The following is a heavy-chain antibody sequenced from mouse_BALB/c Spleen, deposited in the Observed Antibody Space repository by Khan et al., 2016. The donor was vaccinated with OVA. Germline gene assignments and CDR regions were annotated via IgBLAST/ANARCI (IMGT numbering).Heavy chain of an antibody. CDR3: ARGNYYGYYFDY. Sequence: EVKLMESGPGLVKPSQSLSLTCTVTGYSITSGYAWNWIRQFPGNKLEWMGYISYSGVTSYTPSLKSRIYITRATSKNQFFLQLNSVTTEATATYYCARGNYYGYYFDYWGQGTTLTVSS. J-gene: IGHJ2*01. CDR1: GYSITSGYA. V-gene: IGHV3-2*02. CDR2: ISYSGVT. D-gene: IGHD1-1*01.